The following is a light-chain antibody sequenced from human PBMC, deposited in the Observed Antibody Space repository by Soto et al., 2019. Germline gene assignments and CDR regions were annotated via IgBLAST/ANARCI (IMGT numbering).Light chain of an antibody. CDR1: QSVSTN. V-gene: IGKV3-15*01. CDR2: GPD. J-gene: IGKJ4*01. Sequence: EVVMTQSTATLSVSPGETATLSCRASQSVSTNVAWFQQKPGQVPRLLIYGPDTRATGVPANFSGSGSGFGTEFTLTISYVQSEDLAVYYCHQYNKWPLTFGGGTKVEI. CDR3: HQYNKWPLT.